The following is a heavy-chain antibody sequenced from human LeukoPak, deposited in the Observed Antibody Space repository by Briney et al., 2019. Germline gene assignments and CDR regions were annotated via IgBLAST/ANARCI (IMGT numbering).Heavy chain of an antibody. J-gene: IGHJ3*02. D-gene: IGHD2-2*02. V-gene: IGHV1-18*01. CDR3: VRGSPLYCSSTSCYTSAFDI. CDR2: ISAYNGNT. Sequence: ASVKVSCKASGYTFTSYGISWVRQAPGQGLEWMGWISAYNGNTNYAQKLQGRVTMTTDTSTSTAYMELRSLRSDDTAVYYCVRGSPLYCSSTSCYTSAFDIWGQGTMVTVSS. CDR1: GYTFTSYG.